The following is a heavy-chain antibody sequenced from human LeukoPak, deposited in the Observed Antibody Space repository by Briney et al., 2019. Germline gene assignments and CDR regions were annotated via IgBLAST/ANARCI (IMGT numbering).Heavy chain of an antibody. CDR3: ARDRGPSYDSGIYFQYYFHY. CDR1: GYILTGYY. Sequence: ASVKVSRTASGYILTGYYVHWMRQAPGQGLEWMGWINPNSGDTEYGQKFQGRVTMTRDTSIATAYMEMTGLAPDDTAVYYCARDRGPSYDSGIYFQYYFHYWGQGTLVTVSS. CDR2: INPNSGDT. J-gene: IGHJ4*02. V-gene: IGHV1-2*02. D-gene: IGHD3-10*01.